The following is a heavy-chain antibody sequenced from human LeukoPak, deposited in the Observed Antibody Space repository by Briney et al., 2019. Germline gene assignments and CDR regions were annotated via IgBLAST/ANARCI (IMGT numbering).Heavy chain of an antibody. CDR3: ARDNGSYNSLYNY. V-gene: IGHV1-69*13. J-gene: IGHJ4*02. D-gene: IGHD1-26*01. CDR1: GGTFSSYA. CDR2: IIPIFGTA. Sequence: SVKVSCRASGGTFSSYAISWVRQAPGQGLEWMGGIIPIFGTANYAQKFQGRVTITADESTSTAYMELSSLRSEDTAVYYCARDNGSYNSLYNYWGQGTLVTVSS.